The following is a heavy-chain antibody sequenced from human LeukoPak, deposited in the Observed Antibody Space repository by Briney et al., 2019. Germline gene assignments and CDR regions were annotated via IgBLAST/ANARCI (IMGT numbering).Heavy chain of an antibody. Sequence: GGSLRLSCAASGFTFSNYWMHWVRQGPGKGLVWVSRINSDGRLTSYADSVKGRFTISRDNAKNTLYLQMNSLRAEDAAVYYCARDLRTPSDTNIAIDYWGQGTLVTVSS. D-gene: IGHD4-23*01. CDR3: ARDLRTPSDTNIAIDY. CDR2: INSDGRLT. CDR1: GFTFSNYW. J-gene: IGHJ4*02. V-gene: IGHV3-74*01.